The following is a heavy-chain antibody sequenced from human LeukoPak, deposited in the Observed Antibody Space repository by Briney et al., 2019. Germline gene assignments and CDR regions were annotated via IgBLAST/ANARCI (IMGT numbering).Heavy chain of an antibody. J-gene: IGHJ5*02. Sequence: PSETLSLTCAVYGGSFSGYYWSWIRQPPGEGLEWIGEINHSGSTNYNPSLKSRVTISVDTSKNQFSLKLSSVTAADTAVYYCARQRYSNWFDPWGQGTLVTVSS. CDR1: GGSFSGYY. CDR2: INHSGST. D-gene: IGHD1-1*01. CDR3: ARQRYSNWFDP. V-gene: IGHV4-34*01.